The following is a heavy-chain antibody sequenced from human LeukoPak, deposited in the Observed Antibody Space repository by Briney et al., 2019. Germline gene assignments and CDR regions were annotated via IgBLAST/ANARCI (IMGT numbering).Heavy chain of an antibody. V-gene: IGHV1-2*02. CDR2: MNPNSGAT. CDR3: ARDPEALRFLEWLPNHYYYGMDV. J-gene: IGHJ6*02. D-gene: IGHD3-3*01. Sequence: GASVKVSCKASAYTFINFFIHWVRQAPGQGLEWMGWMNPNSGATSYAREFQDRVTMTRDTSLSTAYMELSRLRSDDTAVYYCARDPEALRFLEWLPNHYYYGMDVWGQGTTVTVSS. CDR1: AYTFINFF.